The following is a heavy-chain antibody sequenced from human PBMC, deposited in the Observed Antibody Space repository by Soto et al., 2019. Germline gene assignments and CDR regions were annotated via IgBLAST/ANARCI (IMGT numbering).Heavy chain of an antibody. J-gene: IGHJ3*02. CDR3: ARDLYGDYARAFDI. CDR2: ISAYNGNT. D-gene: IGHD4-17*01. Sequence: GASVKVSCKASGYTFTSYGSSWVRQAPGQGLEWMGWISAYNGNTNYAQKLQGRVTMTTDTSTSTAYMELRSLRSDDTAVYYCARDLYGDYARAFDIWGQGTMVTVSS. V-gene: IGHV1-18*01. CDR1: GYTFTSYG.